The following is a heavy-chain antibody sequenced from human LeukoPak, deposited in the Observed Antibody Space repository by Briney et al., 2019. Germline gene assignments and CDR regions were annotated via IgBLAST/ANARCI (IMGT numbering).Heavy chain of an antibody. J-gene: IGHJ4*02. CDR1: GGSIRSSYYY. D-gene: IGHD2-2*01. Sequence: SETLSLTCTVSGGSIRSSYYYWGWIRQPPGKGLEWIGSIYDSGSTYYNPSLKSRVTISVDTSKNQFSLKLNSVTAADTAVYYCARDSSAMFDYWGQGTLVTVSS. CDR2: IYDSGST. CDR3: ARDSSAMFDY. V-gene: IGHV4-39*02.